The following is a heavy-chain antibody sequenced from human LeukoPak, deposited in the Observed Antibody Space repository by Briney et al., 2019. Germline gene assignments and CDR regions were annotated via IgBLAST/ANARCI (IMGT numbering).Heavy chain of an antibody. CDR1: GFTFSNHT. J-gene: IGHJ4*02. Sequence: GRSLRLSCAASGFTFSNHTMHWVRQAPGKGLEWVAVISYDGSNEYYADSVKGRFTISRHISKNTLYLQMNSLRADDTAVYFCAPNGGYDYPFPFANWGKGPRVTVPP. V-gene: IGHV3-30-3*01. CDR2: ISYDGSNE. D-gene: IGHD5-12*01. CDR3: APNGGYDYPFPFAN.